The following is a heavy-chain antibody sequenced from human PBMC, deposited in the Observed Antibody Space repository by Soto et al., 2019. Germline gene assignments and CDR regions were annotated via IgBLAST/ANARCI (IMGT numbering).Heavy chain of an antibody. CDR1: GFTVSSNY. D-gene: IGHD3-16*01. CDR3: ARAFTYYGMDV. J-gene: IGHJ6*02. Sequence: SLRLSCAASGFTVSSNYMSWVRQAPGKGLEWVSVIYSGGSTYYADSVKGRFTISRDNSKNTLYLQMNSLRAEDTAVYYCARAFTYYGMDVWGQGTTVTVSS. V-gene: IGHV3-53*01. CDR2: IYSGGST.